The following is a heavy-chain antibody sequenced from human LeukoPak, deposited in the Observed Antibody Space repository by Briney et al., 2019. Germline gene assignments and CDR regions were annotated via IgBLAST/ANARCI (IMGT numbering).Heavy chain of an antibody. J-gene: IGHJ6*02. CDR1: GYRFSDYW. D-gene: IGHD6-19*01. CDR2: TYPGDSDT. Sequence: GESLKISCKGSGYRFSDYWIGWVRQMPGKGLEWMGITYPGDSDTRYSPSFQGQVTISADKSISTAYLQWSSLKASDTAMYYCARQIAVAGNYGMDVWGQGTTVTVSS. V-gene: IGHV5-51*01. CDR3: ARQIAVAGNYGMDV.